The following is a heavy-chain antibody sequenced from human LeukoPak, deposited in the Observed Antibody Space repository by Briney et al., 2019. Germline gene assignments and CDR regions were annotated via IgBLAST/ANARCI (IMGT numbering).Heavy chain of an antibody. Sequence: PGGSLRLSCAASGFIVSNNYMSWVRQAPGKGLEWVSVIYSDGNTYYADSVKGRFTISRDNSKNTLYLQMNSLRAEDTAVYYCAKDAQLEPFDYWGQGTLVTVSS. CDR1: GFIVSNNY. V-gene: IGHV3-66*01. CDR3: AKDAQLEPFDY. CDR2: IYSDGNT. D-gene: IGHD1-1*01. J-gene: IGHJ4*02.